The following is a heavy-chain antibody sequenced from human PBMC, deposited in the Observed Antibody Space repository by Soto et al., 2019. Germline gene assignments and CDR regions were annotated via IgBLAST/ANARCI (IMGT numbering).Heavy chain of an antibody. CDR1: GFTFSSYG. Sequence: QVQLVESGGGVVQPGRSLRLSCAASGFTFSSYGMHWVRQAPGKGLEWVAVISYDGYKKYYADSVKGRFAVSRDNSKNTLYLQIDNLRAEETAVYYCAKSYYDFDYWGQGTLVTVSS. J-gene: IGHJ4*02. CDR3: AKSYYDFDY. V-gene: IGHV3-30*18. D-gene: IGHD1-26*01. CDR2: ISYDGYKK.